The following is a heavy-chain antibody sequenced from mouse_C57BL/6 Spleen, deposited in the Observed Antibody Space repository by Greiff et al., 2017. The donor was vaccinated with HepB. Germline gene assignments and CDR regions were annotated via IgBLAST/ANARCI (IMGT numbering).Heavy chain of an antibody. Sequence: VKLQQPGAELVKPGASVKMSCKASGYTFTSYWITWVKQRPGQGLEWIGDIYPGSGSTNYNEKFKSKATLTVDTSSSTAYMQLSSLTSEDSAVYYCARIYYYGSSPYWYFDVWGTGTTVTVSS. D-gene: IGHD1-1*01. CDR2: IYPGSGST. V-gene: IGHV1-55*01. CDR3: ARIYYYGSSPYWYFDV. J-gene: IGHJ1*03. CDR1: GYTFTSYW.